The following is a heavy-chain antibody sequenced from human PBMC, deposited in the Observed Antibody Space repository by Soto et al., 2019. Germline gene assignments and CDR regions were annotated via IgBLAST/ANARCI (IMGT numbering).Heavy chain of an antibody. V-gene: IGHV4-31*03. J-gene: IGHJ4*02. CDR1: GDSLRRGFHP. CDR2: IDTNGDT. CDR3: ARGTVYYCPNDKCGFFFDH. D-gene: IGHD2-8*01. Sequence: QVQLQESGSGLLKPSQTLSLACSVSGDSLRRGFHPWSGFRQTPGKGLQLIGYIDTNGDTHYDPSLRNRLNMSIVTTESRFSLKVTSVTAADTAVYYCARGTVYYCPNDKCGFFFDHWGQGALVTVTS.